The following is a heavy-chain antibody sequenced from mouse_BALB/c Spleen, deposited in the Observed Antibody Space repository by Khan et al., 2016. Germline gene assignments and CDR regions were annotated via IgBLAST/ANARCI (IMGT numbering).Heavy chain of an antibody. J-gene: IGHJ4*01. CDR1: GFSLSRYN. D-gene: IGHD2-14*01. Sequence: VQLQESGPGLVAPSQSLSIICTVSGFSLSRYNIHWVRQPPGKGLEWLGMIWGGGGTDYNSTLKSRLSITKDNSKSQVFLKMNSLQTDDTAMDYCARGYYRYDGYYAMDYWGHGTSVTVSS. CDR3: ARGYYRYDGYYAMDY. CDR2: IWGGGGT. V-gene: IGHV2-6-4*01.